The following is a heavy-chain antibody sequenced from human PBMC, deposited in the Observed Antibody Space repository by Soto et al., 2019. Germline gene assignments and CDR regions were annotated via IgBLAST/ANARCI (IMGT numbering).Heavy chain of an antibody. V-gene: IGHV3-11*01. Sequence: GGSLRLSCAASGFTFSDYYMSWIRQAPGKGLEWVSYISSSGSTIYYADSVKGRFTISRDNAKNSLYLQMNSLRAEDTAVYYCARENYNWNYVADYWGQGTLVTVSS. J-gene: IGHJ4*02. D-gene: IGHD1-7*01. CDR3: ARENYNWNYVADY. CDR1: GFTFSDYY. CDR2: ISSSGSTI.